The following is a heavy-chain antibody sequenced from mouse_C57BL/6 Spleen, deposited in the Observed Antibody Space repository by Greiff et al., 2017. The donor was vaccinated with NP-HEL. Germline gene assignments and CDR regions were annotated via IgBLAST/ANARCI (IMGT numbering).Heavy chain of an antibody. D-gene: IGHD2-5*01. Sequence: EVQLQQSGPELVKPGASVKISCKASGYTFTDYYMNWVKQSHGKSLEWIGDINPNNGGTSYNQKFKGKATLTVDKSSSTAYMELRSLTSEDSAVYYCASSNYPPYYFDYWGQGTTLTVSS. CDR2: INPNNGGT. V-gene: IGHV1-26*01. CDR1: GYTFTDYY. CDR3: ASSNYPPYYFDY. J-gene: IGHJ2*01.